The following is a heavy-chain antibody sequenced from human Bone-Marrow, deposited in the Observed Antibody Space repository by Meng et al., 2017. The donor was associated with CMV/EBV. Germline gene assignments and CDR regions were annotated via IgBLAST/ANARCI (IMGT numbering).Heavy chain of an antibody. J-gene: IGHJ6*02. D-gene: IGHD3-16*01. CDR3: ARDQPLPEVGYYYGMDV. CDR2: ISSSSSYI. V-gene: IGHV3-21*01. Sequence: GESLKISCAASGFTFSSYSMNWVRQAPGKGLEWVSSISSSSSYIYYADSVKGRFTISRDNAKNSLYLQMNSLRAEDTAVYYCARDQPLPEVGYYYGMDVWGQGTTVTVSS. CDR1: GFTFSSYS.